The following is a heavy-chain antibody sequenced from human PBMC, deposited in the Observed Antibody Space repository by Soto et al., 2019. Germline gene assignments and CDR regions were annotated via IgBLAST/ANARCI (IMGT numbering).Heavy chain of an antibody. V-gene: IGHV1-18*01. CDR1: GYTCTLFG. J-gene: IGHJ4*02. CDR3: ARGGQYRYFDY. CDR2: ISPYNGDT. Sequence: QVQLVQSGAEVKKPGASVKVSCTTSGYTCTLFGITWVRQAPGQVIEWMGWISPYNGDTKYAETLEGRVTLTTDTSTDTAYMELTSLTSDDTAEYYCARGGQYRYFDYWGPGTLVTVSS. D-gene: IGHD2-2*02.